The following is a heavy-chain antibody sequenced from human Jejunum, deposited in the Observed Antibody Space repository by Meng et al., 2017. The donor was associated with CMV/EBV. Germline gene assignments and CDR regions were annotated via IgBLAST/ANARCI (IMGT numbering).Heavy chain of an antibody. CDR3: RRGRSHGELDY. CDR2: IFYSGST. V-gene: IGHV4-59*01. J-gene: IGHJ4*02. D-gene: IGHD4-17*01. CDR1: GVSMSGYY. Sequence: LTCTVSGVSMSGYYFNWIRQPPGKGLEWIGYIFYSGSTNYNPSLKSRVTISLDTSTSQFPLKLTSVTAADTAFYYCRRGRSHGELDYWGQGTLVTVSS.